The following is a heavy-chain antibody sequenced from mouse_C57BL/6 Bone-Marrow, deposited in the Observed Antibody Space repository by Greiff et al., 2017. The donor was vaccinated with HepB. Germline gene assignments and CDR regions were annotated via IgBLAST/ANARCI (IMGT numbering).Heavy chain of an antibody. CDR2: IYPGDGDT. V-gene: IGHV1-82*01. CDR3: ARDRPFDY. CDR1: GYAFSSSW. Sequence: VKLMESGPELVKPGASVKISCKASGYAFSSSWMNWVKQRPGKGLEWIGRIYPGDGDTNYNGKFKGKATLTADKSSSTAYMQLSSLTSEDSAVYFCARDRPFDYWGQGTTLTVSS. J-gene: IGHJ2*01.